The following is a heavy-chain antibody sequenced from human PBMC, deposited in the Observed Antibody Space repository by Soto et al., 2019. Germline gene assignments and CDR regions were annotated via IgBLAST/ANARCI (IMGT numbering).Heavy chain of an antibody. CDR1: GGTFSSYA. CDR2: IIPIFGTA. J-gene: IGHJ4*02. V-gene: IGHV1-69*13. Sequence: ASAMVSSKASGGTFSSYASSWVRQAPGQGLEWMGGIIPIFGTANYAQKFQGRVTITADESTNTNYMELSSLRTQDTNEYYCSKSGDTAMPSFDYWGQGTLVTVSS. CDR3: SKSGDTAMPSFDY. D-gene: IGHD5-18*01.